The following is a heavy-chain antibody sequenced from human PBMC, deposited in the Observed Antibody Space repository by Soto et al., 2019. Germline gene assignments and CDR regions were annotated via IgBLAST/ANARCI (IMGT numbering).Heavy chain of an antibody. CDR3: SGLYSSGCYLLDY. J-gene: IGHJ4*02. CDR1: GYTFTSYD. Sequence: QVQLVQSGAEVKKPGASVKVSCKASGYTFTSYDINWVRQATGQGLEWMGWMNPNSGKTGYAQKFQGRNNMTRNTSISTAYMELSSLRSYHTAGYYWSGLYSSGCYLLDYWGQGTRVTVSS. D-gene: IGHD6-19*01. CDR2: MNPNSGKT. V-gene: IGHV1-8*01.